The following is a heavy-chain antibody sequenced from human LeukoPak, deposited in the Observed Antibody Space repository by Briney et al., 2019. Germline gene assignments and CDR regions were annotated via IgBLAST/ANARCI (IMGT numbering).Heavy chain of an antibody. Sequence: SQTLSLTCAISGDSVSNKNTAWNWIRQSPSRGLEWLGRTYYRSKWHNTYAASVKSRITINPDTSKNQFSLQLNSVTPEDTAVYFCVRPVGGDTDYWGQGTLVTVSS. CDR2: TYYRSKWHN. D-gene: IGHD5-18*01. CDR3: VRPVGGDTDY. J-gene: IGHJ4*02. V-gene: IGHV6-1*01. CDR1: GDSVSNKNTA.